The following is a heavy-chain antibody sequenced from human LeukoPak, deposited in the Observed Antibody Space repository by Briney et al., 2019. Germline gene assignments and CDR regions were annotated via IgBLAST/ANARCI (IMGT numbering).Heavy chain of an antibody. Sequence: GESLKISRKGSGYSFTSHWIGWVRQMPGKGLECMGIIYPDDSDTRYSPSFQGQVTISADKAISTAYLQWNSLKASDTAMYYCARPHTLDRTTKYYFDYWGLGTLVTVSS. V-gene: IGHV5-51*01. J-gene: IGHJ4*02. D-gene: IGHD1-14*01. CDR3: ARPHTLDRTTKYYFDY. CDR2: IYPDDSDT. CDR1: GYSFTSHW.